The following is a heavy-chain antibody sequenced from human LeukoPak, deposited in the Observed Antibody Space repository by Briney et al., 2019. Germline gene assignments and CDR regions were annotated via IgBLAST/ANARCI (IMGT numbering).Heavy chain of an antibody. CDR2: ISDSGDGT. CDR3: VREVSGWPNNWFDP. CDR1: GFTFSSYA. J-gene: IGHJ5*02. D-gene: IGHD6-19*01. V-gene: IGHV3-23*01. Sequence: GGSLRLSCAASGFTFSSYAMSWVRQSPGKGLEWVSAISDSGDGTYYADSVRARSTISRDNSMNTVDLRMSSLRAEDTAIYYCVREVSGWPNNWFDPWGQGTLVTVSS.